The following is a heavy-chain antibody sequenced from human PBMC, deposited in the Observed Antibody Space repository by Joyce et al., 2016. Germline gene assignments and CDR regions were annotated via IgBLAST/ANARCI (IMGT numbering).Heavy chain of an antibody. CDR1: GTHLSNYG. V-gene: IGHV3-30*18. Sequence: QVQLVESGGGVVQPGRSLRLSCAASGTHLSNYGVHWVRQAPGKGLEWVGVISYDGMYKYYADAVKGRFTISRDNSKNTVFLEMNSLRTEDTAVYYCAKILTATYSSGWFLDYWGQGTLVTVSS. CDR2: ISYDGMYK. D-gene: IGHD6-25*01. CDR3: AKILTATYSSGWFLDY. J-gene: IGHJ4*02.